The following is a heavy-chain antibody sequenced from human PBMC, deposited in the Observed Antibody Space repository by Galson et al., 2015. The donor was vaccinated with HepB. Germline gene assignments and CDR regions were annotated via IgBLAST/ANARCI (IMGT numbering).Heavy chain of an antibody. CDR1: GGSIRGYY. CDR3: ARGLGFSFGPSYYFDY. Sequence: SETLSLTCTVSGGSIRGYYWTWIRRPPGKGLEWVGYIYYSGMTNYNPSLKSRVTISVDTSKNQFSLKLNSVTTADTAVYYCARGLGFSFGPSYYFDYWGQGTLVTVSS. V-gene: IGHV4-59*01. J-gene: IGHJ4*02. CDR2: IYYSGMT. D-gene: IGHD5-18*01.